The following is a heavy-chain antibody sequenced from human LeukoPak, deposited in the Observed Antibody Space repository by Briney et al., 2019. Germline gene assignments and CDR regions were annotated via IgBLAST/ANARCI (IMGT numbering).Heavy chain of an antibody. CDR2: MNPNSGNT. CDR3: AREPGRYFDWLLSGGTDY. D-gene: IGHD3-9*01. CDR1: GYTFTSYD. Sequence: ALVKVSCKASGYTFTSYDINWVRQATGQGLEWMGWMNPNSGNTGYAQKFQGRVTMTRNTSISTAYMELSSLRSEDTAVYYCAREPGRYFDWLLSGGTDYWGQGTLVTVSS. J-gene: IGHJ4*02. V-gene: IGHV1-8*01.